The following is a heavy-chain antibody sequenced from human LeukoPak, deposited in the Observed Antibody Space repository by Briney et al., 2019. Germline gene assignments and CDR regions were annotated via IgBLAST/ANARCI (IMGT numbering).Heavy chain of an antibody. CDR3: AKGRYDSSGFNWAA. D-gene: IGHD3-22*01. V-gene: IGHV3-23*01. CDR2: ISGSGGNT. Sequence: GGSLRLSCAASGFTFSSYAMTWVRQAPGKGLEWVSVISGSGGNTYHADSVKGRFTISRDNSKNTLSLQMNSLRVEDTAVYYCAKGRYDSSGFNWAAWGQGTLVTVSS. CDR1: GFTFSSYA. J-gene: IGHJ4*02.